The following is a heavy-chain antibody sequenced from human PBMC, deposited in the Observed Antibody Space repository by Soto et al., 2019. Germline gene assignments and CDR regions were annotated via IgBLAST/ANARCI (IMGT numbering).Heavy chain of an antibody. CDR1: SGSISTANW. CDR2: IYHSGST. Sequence: QVPLQESGPRLVRPSGTLSLTCTVSSGSISTANWWSWVRQPPGRGLEWIGEIYHSGSTNYNWSLKSGVTLSVDKSKNQFSLRLSSVTAADTATYYCARRGGGVVLAATTPFDYWGQGTLVTVSS. D-gene: IGHD2-15*01. J-gene: IGHJ4*02. CDR3: ARRGGGVVLAATTPFDY. V-gene: IGHV4-4*02.